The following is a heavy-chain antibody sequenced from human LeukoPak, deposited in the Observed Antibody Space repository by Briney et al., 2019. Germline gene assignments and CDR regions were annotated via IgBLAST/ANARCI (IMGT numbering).Heavy chain of an antibody. J-gene: IGHJ4*02. CDR1: GFTFSSYG. CDR3: ASVGAIVAMDYYFDY. CDR2: ISYDGSNK. D-gene: IGHD1-26*01. V-gene: IGHV3-30*03. Sequence: GGSLRLSCAASGFTFSSYGMHWVRQAPGKGLEWGAVISYDGSNKYYADSVKGRFTISRDNSKNTLYLQMNSLRAEDTAVYYCASVGAIVAMDYYFDYWGQGTLVTVSS.